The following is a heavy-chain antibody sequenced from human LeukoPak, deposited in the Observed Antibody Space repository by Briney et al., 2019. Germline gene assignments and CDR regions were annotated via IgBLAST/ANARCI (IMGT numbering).Heavy chain of an antibody. CDR2: IRYDGSNK. Sequence: GGSLRLSCAASGFTFSSYGMHWVRQAPGKGLEWVAFIRYDGSNKYYADSVKGRFTISRDNSKNTLYLQMNSLRAEDTAVYYCARGGGFGELFMVFDYWGQGTLVTVSS. V-gene: IGHV3-30*02. D-gene: IGHD3-10*01. CDR1: GFTFSSYG. J-gene: IGHJ4*02. CDR3: ARGGGFGELFMVFDY.